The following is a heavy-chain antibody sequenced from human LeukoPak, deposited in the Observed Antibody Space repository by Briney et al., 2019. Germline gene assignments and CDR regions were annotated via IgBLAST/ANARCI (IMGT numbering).Heavy chain of an antibody. Sequence: GGSLRPSCAASGFTVSSNHMSWVRQAPGKGLEWVSVIYSGGSTYNADSVRGRFTISRDNSRNTLYLQMNSLRVEDTAVYYCVRFPRRFDCGGDCYSAFDIWGQGTMVTVSS. CDR3: VRFPRRFDCGGDCYSAFDI. CDR1: GFTVSSNH. D-gene: IGHD2-21*02. CDR2: IYSGGST. J-gene: IGHJ3*02. V-gene: IGHV3-53*01.